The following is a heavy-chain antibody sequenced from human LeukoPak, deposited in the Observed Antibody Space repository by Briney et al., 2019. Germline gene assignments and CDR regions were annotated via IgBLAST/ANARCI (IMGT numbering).Heavy chain of an antibody. D-gene: IGHD6-13*01. CDR2: ISAYNGNT. CDR3: ARAPTAAGMAFDI. CDR1: GYTFTSYG. Sequence: GASVKVSCKASGYTFTSYGISWVRQAPGQGLEWMGWISAYNGNTNYAQKFQGRVTITADESTSTAYMELSSLRSEDTAVYYCARAPTAAGMAFDIWGQGTMVTVSS. V-gene: IGHV1-18*01. J-gene: IGHJ3*02.